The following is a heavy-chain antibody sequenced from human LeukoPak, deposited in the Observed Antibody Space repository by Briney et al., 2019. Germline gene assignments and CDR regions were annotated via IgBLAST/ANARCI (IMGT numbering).Heavy chain of an antibody. CDR3: ARDAVPSGRSWFDP. CDR2: LNWNGGGR. D-gene: IGHD4-17*01. J-gene: IGHJ5*02. Sequence: PGGSLRLSCTVSGFTFEDYGMNWVRQVPGKEPEWVSGLNWNGGGRRYADSVKGRFIISRDNAKGVLYLQLNDLRVEDTALYYCARDAVPSGRSWFDPWGQRTLVTVSS. CDR1: GFTFEDYG. V-gene: IGHV3-20*04.